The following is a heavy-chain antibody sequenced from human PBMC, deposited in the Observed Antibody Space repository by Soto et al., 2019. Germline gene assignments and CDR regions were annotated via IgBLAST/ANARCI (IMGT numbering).Heavy chain of an antibody. CDR3: ARDRASTGERKVSGIEY. CDR1: GGSISSSNW. CDR2: IYHSGST. V-gene: IGHV4-4*02. D-gene: IGHD7-27*01. J-gene: IGHJ4*02. Sequence: SETLSLTCAVSGGSISSSNWWSWVRQPPGKGLEWIGEIYHSGSTNYNPSLKSRVTISVDKSKNKFSRKLSSVPAADTAVYYCARDRASTGERKVSGIEYWVQGTLVTVSS.